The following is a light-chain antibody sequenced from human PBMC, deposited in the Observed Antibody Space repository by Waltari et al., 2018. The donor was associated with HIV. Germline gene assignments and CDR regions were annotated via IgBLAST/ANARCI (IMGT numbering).Light chain of an antibody. Sequence: QPVLTQPPSASGTPGQRVIISCSGTSSNTGRHAVTWYQHLPGATPTLLIFGNNQRSSGVPDRFSGSKSATSASLAISGLRSVDEADYSCAAWDDSLDGPVFGGGTKLTVL. J-gene: IGLJ2*01. CDR1: SSNTGRHA. V-gene: IGLV1-44*01. CDR3: AAWDDSLDGPV. CDR2: GNN.